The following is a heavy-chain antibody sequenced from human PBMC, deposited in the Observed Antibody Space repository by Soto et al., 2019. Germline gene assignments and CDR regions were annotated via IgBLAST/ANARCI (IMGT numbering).Heavy chain of an antibody. V-gene: IGHV1-8*01. CDR3: ARRADCTNGVCYDAFDI. J-gene: IGHJ3*02. CDR1: GYTFTSYD. CDR2: MNPNSGNT. Sequence: GASVKVSCKASGYTFTSYDINWVRQATGQGLEWMGWMNPNSGNTGYAQKFQGRVTMTRNTSISTAYMELSSLRSEDTAVYYCARRADCTNGVCYDAFDIWGQGTMVTVSS. D-gene: IGHD2-8*01.